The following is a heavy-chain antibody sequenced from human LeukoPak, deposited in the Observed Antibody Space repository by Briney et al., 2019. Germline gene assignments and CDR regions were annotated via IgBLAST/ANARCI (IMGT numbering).Heavy chain of an antibody. V-gene: IGHV4-39*01. CDR1: GDSISSSSSY. Sequence: KTSETLSLTCTVSGDSISSSSSYWGWIRKPPGKGLEWIGSIYYSGNTYYHTSLKSRVTISVDTSKNQFSLKLSSVTAADTAVYYCARASYCTGGSCYSGYYFDYWGQGTLVTVSS. CDR3: ARASYCTGGSCYSGYYFDY. J-gene: IGHJ4*02. CDR2: IYYSGNT. D-gene: IGHD2-15*01.